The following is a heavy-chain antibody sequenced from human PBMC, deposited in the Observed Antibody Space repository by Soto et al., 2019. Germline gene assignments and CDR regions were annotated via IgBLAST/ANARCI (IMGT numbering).Heavy chain of an antibody. CDR1: GGSISSSSYY. D-gene: IGHD3-22*01. V-gene: IGHV4-39*01. Sequence: KPSETLSLTCTVSGGSISSSSYYWDWIRQPPGKGLEWIGSIYYGGSTYYNPSLKSRFTISVDTYKNQFSLKLSSVTAADTAVYYCASPHSGDSSGYYFYYWGQGTLVTVSS. CDR3: ASPHSGDSSGYYFYY. CDR2: IYYGGST. J-gene: IGHJ4*02.